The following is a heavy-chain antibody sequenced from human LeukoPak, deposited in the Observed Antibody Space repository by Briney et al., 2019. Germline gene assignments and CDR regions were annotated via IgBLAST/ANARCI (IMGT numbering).Heavy chain of an antibody. V-gene: IGHV4-61*02. J-gene: IGHJ1*01. CDR3: ARDIGPYGDNTAEYFQH. D-gene: IGHD4-17*01. CDR1: GGSISSGSYY. Sequence: SETLSLTCTVSGGSISSGSYYWSWIRQPAGKGLEWIGRIYTSGSTNYNPSLKSRVTISVDTSKNQFSPKLSSVTAADTAVYYCARDIGPYGDNTAEYFQHWGQGTLVTVSS. CDR2: IYTSGST.